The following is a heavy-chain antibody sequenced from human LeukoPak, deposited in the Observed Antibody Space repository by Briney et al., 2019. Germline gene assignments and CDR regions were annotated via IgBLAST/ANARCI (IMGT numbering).Heavy chain of an antibody. CDR1: AFTFTTYG. CDR3: ARDWKTNSFDY. J-gene: IGHJ4*02. Sequence: PGGSLRLSCAASAFTFTTYGMHWVRQAPGKGLEWVAFIYYDGSNIYYADYVKGGFTISRDISKNTLYLQMDSLRAEDTAIYYCARDWKTNSFDYWGQGTLVTVSS. D-gene: IGHD1-1*01. V-gene: IGHV3-33*01. CDR2: IYYDGSNI.